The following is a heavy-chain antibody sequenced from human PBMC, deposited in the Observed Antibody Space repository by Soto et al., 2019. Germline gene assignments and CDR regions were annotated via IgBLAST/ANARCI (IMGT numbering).Heavy chain of an antibody. J-gene: IGHJ6*02. CDR3: ARGYCTNGVCWGGYYGMDV. Sequence: EVQLVESGGGLVKPGGSLRLSCAASGFTFSSYDMHWVRQATGKGLEWVSAIGTAGDTYYPGSVKGRFTISRENAKNSLYLQMNSLRAGDTAVYYCARGYCTNGVCWGGYYGMDVWGQGTTVTVSS. D-gene: IGHD2-8*01. V-gene: IGHV3-13*01. CDR1: GFTFSSYD. CDR2: IGTAGDT.